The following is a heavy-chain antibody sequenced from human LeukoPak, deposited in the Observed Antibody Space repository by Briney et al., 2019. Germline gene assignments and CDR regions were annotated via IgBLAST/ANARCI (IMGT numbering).Heavy chain of an antibody. CDR3: ARDGLPYSYGHEDDY. Sequence: GGSLRLSCAASGFTFSSYGMHWVRQAPGKGLEWVAFIRYDGSNKYYADSVKGRFTISRDNSKNTLYLQMNSLRAEDTAVYYCARDGLPYSYGHEDDYWGQGTLVTVSS. CDR2: IRYDGSNK. V-gene: IGHV3-30*02. D-gene: IGHD5-18*01. J-gene: IGHJ4*02. CDR1: GFTFSSYG.